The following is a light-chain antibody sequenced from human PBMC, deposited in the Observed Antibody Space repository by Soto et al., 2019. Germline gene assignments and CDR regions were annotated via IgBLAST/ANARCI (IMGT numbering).Light chain of an antibody. CDR3: QQYKDWRT. Sequence: EIVLTQSPGTLSLSPGERATLSCKTSQTSGSNFLAWYQHKPGQAPRLLIYGTSTRATGIPARFSGSGSGTEFTLTISGLQSEDLGVYYCQQYKDWRTFGQGTKVDIK. J-gene: IGKJ1*01. V-gene: IGKV3-15*01. CDR1: QTSGSN. CDR2: GTS.